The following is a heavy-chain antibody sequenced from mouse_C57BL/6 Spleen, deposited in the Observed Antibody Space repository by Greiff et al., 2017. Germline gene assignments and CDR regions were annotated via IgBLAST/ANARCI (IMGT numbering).Heavy chain of an antibody. CDR2: ISSGSSTI. CDR1: GFTFSDYG. J-gene: IGHJ3*01. Sequence: VQLQQSGGGLVKPGGSLKLSCAASGFTFSDYGMHWVRQAPEKGLEWVAYISSGSSTIYYADTVKGRFTISRDNAKNTLFLQMTSLRSEDTAMYYCARELDFAYWGQGTLVTVSA. V-gene: IGHV5-17*01. CDR3: ARELDFAY. D-gene: IGHD4-1*01.